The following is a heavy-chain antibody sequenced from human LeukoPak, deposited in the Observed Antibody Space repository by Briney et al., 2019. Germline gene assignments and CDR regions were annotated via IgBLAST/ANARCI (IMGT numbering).Heavy chain of an antibody. V-gene: IGHV1-69*04. CDR2: IIPILDAA. CDR1: GGTFNTYA. Sequence: SVKVSCKASGGTFNTYAITWVRQAPGQGLEWMGRIIPILDAADSAQKFQGRLTISADKSTSTVYMELSSLRAEDTALYYCARDLHYYVAMDVWGQGTTVTVSS. J-gene: IGHJ6*02. CDR3: ARDLHYYVAMDV. D-gene: IGHD3-10*02.